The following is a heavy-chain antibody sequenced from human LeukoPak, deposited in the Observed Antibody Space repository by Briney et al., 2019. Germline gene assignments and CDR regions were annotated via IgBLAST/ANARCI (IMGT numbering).Heavy chain of an antibody. CDR1: GGSINSYY. CDR2: IYYSGST. J-gene: IGHJ4*02. CDR3: ARMYPDSSGWNFDY. V-gene: IGHV4-59*01. D-gene: IGHD6-19*01. Sequence: PSETLSLTCTVSGGSINSYYWSWIRQPPGKGLEWIGYIYYSGSTNYNPSLKSRVTISVDTSKNQFSLKLSSVTAADTAVYYCARMYPDSSGWNFDYWGQGTLVTVSS.